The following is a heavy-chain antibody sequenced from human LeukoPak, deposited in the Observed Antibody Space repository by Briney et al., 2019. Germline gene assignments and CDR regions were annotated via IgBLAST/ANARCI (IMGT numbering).Heavy chain of an antibody. J-gene: IGHJ6*03. CDR2: INHSGST. CDR1: GGSFSGYY. V-gene: IGHV4-34*01. D-gene: IGHD2-2*01. CDR3: ARGRTGVVVVPAARYYMDV. Sequence: SETLSLTCAVYGGSFSGYYWSWIRQPPGKGLEWVGEINHSGSTNYNPSLKSRVTISVGTSKNQFSLKLSSVTAADTAVYYCARGRTGVVVVPAARYYMDVWGKGTTVTVSS.